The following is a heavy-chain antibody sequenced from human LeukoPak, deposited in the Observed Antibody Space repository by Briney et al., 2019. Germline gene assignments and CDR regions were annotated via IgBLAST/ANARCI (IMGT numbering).Heavy chain of an antibody. CDR3: VRDPGVVTFYFDS. CDR1: GFSFSSYG. V-gene: IGHV3-30*02. CDR2: IRYDGSKK. D-gene: IGHD2-21*02. J-gene: IGHJ4*02. Sequence: PGGSLRLSCVASGFSFSSYGFHWVRQAPGKGLEWVALIRYDGSKKHYADSVKGRFTISRDNSKNTLYLQMDSLKDEDTAVYYCVRDPGVVTFYFDSWGQGTQVTVTS.